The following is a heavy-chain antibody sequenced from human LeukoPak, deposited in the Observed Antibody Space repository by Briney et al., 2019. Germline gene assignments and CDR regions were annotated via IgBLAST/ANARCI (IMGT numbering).Heavy chain of an antibody. V-gene: IGHV1-69*06. CDR3: ATGRFTILFDY. J-gene: IGHJ4*02. D-gene: IGHD3-10*01. Sequence: SVKVSCKASGGTFSSYAISWVRQAPGQGLEWMGGIIPIFGTANCAQKFQGRVTMTEDTSTDTAYMELSSLRSEDTAVYYCATGRFTILFDYWGQGTLVTVSS. CDR2: IIPIFGTA. CDR1: GGTFSSYA.